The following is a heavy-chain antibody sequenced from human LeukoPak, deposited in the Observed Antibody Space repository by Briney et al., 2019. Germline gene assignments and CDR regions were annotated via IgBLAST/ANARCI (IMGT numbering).Heavy chain of an antibody. J-gene: IGHJ4*02. Sequence: GGSLRLSCAASGFTFSDYYMSWIRQAPGKWLEWVSYISSSSTYTNYADSVKGRFTISRDNAKNSLFLQMNSLRAEDTAVYYCARHSGTYSTPFDYWGQGTLVTVSS. D-gene: IGHD1-26*01. V-gene: IGHV3-11*03. CDR3: ARHSGTYSTPFDY. CDR2: ISSSSTYT. CDR1: GFTFSDYY.